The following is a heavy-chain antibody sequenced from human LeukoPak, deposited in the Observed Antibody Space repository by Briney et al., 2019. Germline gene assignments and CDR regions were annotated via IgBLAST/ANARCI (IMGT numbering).Heavy chain of an antibody. CDR2: IYYSGST. V-gene: IGHV4-31*03. CDR3: ARVLSGYYFLSWFDP. J-gene: IGHJ5*02. CDR1: GGSISSGGYY. Sequence: NSSETLSLTCTVSGGSISSGGYYWSWLRQHPGKGLEWIGYIYYSGSTYYNPSLKSRVTISVDTSKNQFSLKLSSVTAADTAVYYCARVLSGYYFLSWFDPWGQGTLVTVSS. D-gene: IGHD2-8*01.